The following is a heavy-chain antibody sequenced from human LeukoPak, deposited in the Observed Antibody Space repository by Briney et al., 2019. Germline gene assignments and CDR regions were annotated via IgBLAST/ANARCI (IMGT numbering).Heavy chain of an antibody. CDR3: AVTAGYYYDSSGYYH. D-gene: IGHD3-22*01. CDR2: INHSGST. V-gene: IGHV4-34*01. CDR1: VGSFSGYY. J-gene: IGHJ5*02. Sequence: SETLSLTCAVYVGSFSGYYWSWIRQPPGKGLEWIGEINHSGSTNYNPSLKSRVTISVDTSKNQFSLKLSSVTAADTAVYYCAVTAGYYYDSSGYYHWGQGTLVTVSS.